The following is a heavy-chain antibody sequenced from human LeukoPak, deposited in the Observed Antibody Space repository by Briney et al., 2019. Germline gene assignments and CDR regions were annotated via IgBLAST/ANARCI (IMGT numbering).Heavy chain of an antibody. Sequence: PSETLSLTCTVSGGSISSYYWSWIRQPPGKGLEWIGYIYYTGSTNYNPSLKSRVTISVDTSKNQFSLKLSSVTAADTAVYYCARVRMYSSGWYLFDSWGQGTLVTISS. CDR3: ARVRMYSSGWYLFDS. D-gene: IGHD6-19*01. CDR1: GGSISSYY. CDR2: IYYTGST. V-gene: IGHV4-59*01. J-gene: IGHJ4*02.